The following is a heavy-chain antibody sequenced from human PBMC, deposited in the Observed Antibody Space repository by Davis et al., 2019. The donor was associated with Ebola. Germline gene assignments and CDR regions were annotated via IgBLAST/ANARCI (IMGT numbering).Heavy chain of an antibody. V-gene: IGHV3-53*01. Sequence: GGSLRLSCAASGFTVSSNYMSWVRQAPGKGLEWVSVIYSGGSTYYADSVKGRFTISRHNSKNTLYLQMNSLRAEDTAVYYCARVGYCSGGSCYQGLDYWGQGTLVTVSS. CDR2: IYSGGST. D-gene: IGHD2-15*01. CDR1: GFTVSSNY. J-gene: IGHJ4*02. CDR3: ARVGYCSGGSCYQGLDY.